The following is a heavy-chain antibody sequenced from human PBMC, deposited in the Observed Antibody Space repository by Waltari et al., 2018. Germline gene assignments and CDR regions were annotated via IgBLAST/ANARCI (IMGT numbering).Heavy chain of an antibody. J-gene: IGHJ4*02. V-gene: IGHV4-30-2*04. D-gene: IGHD3-10*01. CDR3: ATGIESLFDY. Sequence: SRVTISVDTSKNQFSLKLSSVTAADTAVYYCATGIESLFDYWGQGTLVTVSS.